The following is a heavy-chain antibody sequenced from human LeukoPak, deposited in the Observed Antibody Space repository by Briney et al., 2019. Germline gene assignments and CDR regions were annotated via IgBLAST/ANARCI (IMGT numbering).Heavy chain of an antibody. CDR3: AKDGTRGYYFDY. Sequence: PSETLSLTCAVYGGSFSGYYWSWIRQPPGKGLEWVGEINHSGSTNYNPSLKSRVTISVDTSKNQFSLKLSSVTAADTAVYYCAKDGTRGYYFDYWGQGTLVTVSS. J-gene: IGHJ4*02. V-gene: IGHV4-34*01. D-gene: IGHD1-1*01. CDR2: INHSGST. CDR1: GGSFSGYY.